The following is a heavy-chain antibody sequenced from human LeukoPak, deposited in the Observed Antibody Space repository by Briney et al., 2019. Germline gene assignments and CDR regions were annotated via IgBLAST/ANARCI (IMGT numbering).Heavy chain of an antibody. Sequence: GRSLRLSCAASGFTFDDYAMHWVRQAPGKGLEWVSGISWNSGSVGYADSVTGRFTISRDNAKNSLYLQMNSLRAEDTALYYCAKAVEWELPGDAFDIWGQGTMVTVSS. CDR3: AKAVEWELPGDAFDI. D-gene: IGHD1-26*01. J-gene: IGHJ3*02. CDR1: GFTFDDYA. CDR2: ISWNSGSV. V-gene: IGHV3-9*01.